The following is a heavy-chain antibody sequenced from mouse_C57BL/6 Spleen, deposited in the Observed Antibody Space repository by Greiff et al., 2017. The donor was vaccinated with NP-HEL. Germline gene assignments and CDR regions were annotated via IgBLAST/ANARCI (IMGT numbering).Heavy chain of an antibody. V-gene: IGHV1-59*01. CDR1: GYTFTSYW. CDR3: ARRGNYGNHWYFDV. Sequence: VQLQQPGAELVRPGTSVKLSCKASGYTFTSYWMHWVKQRPGQGLEWIGVIDPSDSYTNYNQKFKGKATLTVDTSSSTAYMQLSSLTSEDSAVYYCARRGNYGNHWYFDVWGTGTTVTVSS. D-gene: IGHD2-1*01. J-gene: IGHJ1*03. CDR2: IDPSDSYT.